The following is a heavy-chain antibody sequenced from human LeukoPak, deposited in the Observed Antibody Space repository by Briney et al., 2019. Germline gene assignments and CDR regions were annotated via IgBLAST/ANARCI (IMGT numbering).Heavy chain of an antibody. J-gene: IGHJ6*02. D-gene: IGHD5-18*01. CDR1: GDSVSNDTAA. V-gene: IGHV6-1*01. Sequence: SQTLSLTCAISGDSVSNDTAAWSWIRQSPSRGLEWLGRTYYRSKRYYDYAISVKSRMTIDLETSKNRFSLHLNSVTPDDTAVYYCARLRRYIKQATSGMDVWGQGTTVTVSS. CDR3: ARLRRYIKQATSGMDV. CDR2: TYYRSKRYY.